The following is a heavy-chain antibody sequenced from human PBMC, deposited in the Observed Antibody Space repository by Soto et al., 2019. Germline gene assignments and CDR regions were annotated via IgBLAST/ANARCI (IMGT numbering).Heavy chain of an antibody. CDR3: VKDESINWYSGHFRH. CDR2: INWNSGSI. J-gene: IGHJ1*01. D-gene: IGHD6-13*01. CDR1: GLTFDDYA. V-gene: IGHV3-9*01. Sequence: PGGSLRLSCAASGLTFDDYAMHWARQVPGKGLEWVSGINWNSGSIGYGDSVKGRFAISRDNAKNSLHLQMNSLSAEDTAFYYCVKDESINWYSGHFRHWGQGTLVTVSS.